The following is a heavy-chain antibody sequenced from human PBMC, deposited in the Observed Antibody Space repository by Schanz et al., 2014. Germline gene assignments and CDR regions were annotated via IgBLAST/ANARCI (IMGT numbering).Heavy chain of an antibody. CDR3: ATMWGDCTATACQILEVLDV. CDR1: GYTFTSYS. Sequence: QVQLVQSGAEVKKPGASVKGSCKASGYTFTSYSMHWVRQAPGQGLEWMGIINLSGGSTNNAQKFRGAVTLTTDTSTDTACLELTSLRSDDTAMYYCATMWGDCTATACQILEVLDVWGQGTMVTVSS. D-gene: IGHD2-8*02. J-gene: IGHJ3*01. V-gene: IGHV1-46*01. CDR2: INLSGGST.